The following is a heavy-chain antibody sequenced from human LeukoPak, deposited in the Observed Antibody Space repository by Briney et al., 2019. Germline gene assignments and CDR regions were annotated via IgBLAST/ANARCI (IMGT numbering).Heavy chain of an antibody. CDR2: INPNSGNT. CDR3: ARGFIVGATSYYYYGMDV. V-gene: IGHV1-8*02. CDR1: GYTFTGYY. D-gene: IGHD1-26*01. Sequence: ASVKVSCKASGYTFTGYYMHWVRQAPGQGLEWMGWINPNSGNTGYAQKFQGRVTMTRNTSISTAYMELSSLRSEDTAVYYCARGFIVGATSYYYYGMDVWGQGTTVTVSS. J-gene: IGHJ6*02.